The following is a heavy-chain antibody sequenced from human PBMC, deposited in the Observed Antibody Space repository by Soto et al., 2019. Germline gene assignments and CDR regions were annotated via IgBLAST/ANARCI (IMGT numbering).Heavy chain of an antibody. V-gene: IGHV3-9*01. Sequence: EVQLVESGGGLVQPGRSLRLSCAASGFTFDDYAMHWVRQAPGKGLEWVSGISWNSGSIGYADSVKGRFTISRDNAKNSLYLQMNSLRAEDTALYYCAKEFNVDTAMVTFSWGQGTLVTVSS. CDR2: ISWNSGSI. CDR3: AKEFNVDTAMVTFS. J-gene: IGHJ4*02. CDR1: GFTFDDYA. D-gene: IGHD5-18*01.